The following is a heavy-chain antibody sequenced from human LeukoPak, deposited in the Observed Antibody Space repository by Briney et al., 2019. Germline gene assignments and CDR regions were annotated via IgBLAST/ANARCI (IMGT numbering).Heavy chain of an antibody. CDR2: ISSSGSTI. V-gene: IGHV3-11*01. CDR1: GFTFSDYY. J-gene: IGHJ4*02. D-gene: IGHD5-24*01. Sequence: PGGSLRLSCAASGFTFSDYYMSWIRQAPGKGLERVSYISSSGSTIYYADSVKGRFTISRDDAKNSLYLQMNSLRAEDTAVYYCARWLQSEIPRGIDYWGQGTLVTVSS. CDR3: ARWLQSEIPRGIDY.